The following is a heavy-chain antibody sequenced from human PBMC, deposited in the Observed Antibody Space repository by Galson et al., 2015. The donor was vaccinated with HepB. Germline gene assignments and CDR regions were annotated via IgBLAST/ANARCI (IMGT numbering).Heavy chain of an antibody. V-gene: IGHV1-18*04. CDR2: ISSYNGNT. J-gene: IGHJ6*02. Sequence: SVKVSCKASGYTVTTYGISWVRQAPGQGLEWMGWISSYNGNTKYAQKIQGRVTMTADTSTSTAYMELRGLTSDDTAVYYCARDFGLSGHKDYYYYGMDVWGQGTTVTVSS. CDR3: ARDFGLSGHKDYYYYGMDV. D-gene: IGHD2/OR15-2a*01. CDR1: GYTVTTYG.